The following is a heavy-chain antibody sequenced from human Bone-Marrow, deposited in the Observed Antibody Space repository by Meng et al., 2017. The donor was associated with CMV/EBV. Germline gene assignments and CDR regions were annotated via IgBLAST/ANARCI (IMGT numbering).Heavy chain of an antibody. CDR1: GGSFSGYY. J-gene: IGHJ4*02. D-gene: IGHD3-16*02. CDR3: ARGGWYYDYVWGSYRHSLRLPTLFDY. CDR2: INHSGST. V-gene: IGHV4-34*01. Sequence: SETLSLTCAVYGGSFSGYYWSWIRQPPGKGLEWIGEINHSGSTNYNPSLKSRVTISVDTSKNQFSLKLSSVTAADTAVYYCARGGWYYDYVWGSYRHSLRLPTLFDYWGQGTLVNVSS.